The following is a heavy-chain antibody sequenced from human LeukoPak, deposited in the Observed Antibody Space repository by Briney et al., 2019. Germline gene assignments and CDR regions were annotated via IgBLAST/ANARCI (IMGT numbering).Heavy chain of an antibody. CDR3: AKSGDTIFGVIPTRPNWFDP. CDR2: ISGSGGNT. V-gene: IGHV3-23*01. Sequence: GGSLRLSCAASGFTFSSYAMSWVRQAPGKGLEWVSAISGSGGNTYYADSVKGRFTISRDNSKNTVYLQMNSLRAEDTAVYYCAKSGDTIFGVIPTRPNWFDPWGQGTLVTVSS. J-gene: IGHJ5*02. CDR1: GFTFSSYA. D-gene: IGHD3-3*01.